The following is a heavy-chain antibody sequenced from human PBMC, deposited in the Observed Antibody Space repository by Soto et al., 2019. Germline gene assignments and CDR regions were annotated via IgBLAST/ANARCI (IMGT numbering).Heavy chain of an antibody. V-gene: IGHV1-18*01. CDR1: GYTFTSYG. CDR3: ARVAVDILTGDFDY. J-gene: IGHJ4*02. D-gene: IGHD3-9*01. CDR2: ISAYNGNT. Sequence: GASVKVSCKASGYTFTSYGISWVRQAPGQGLEWMGWISAYNGNTNYAQKLQGRVAMTTDTSTSTAYMELRSLRSDDTAVYYCARVAVDILTGDFDYWGQGTLVTVSS.